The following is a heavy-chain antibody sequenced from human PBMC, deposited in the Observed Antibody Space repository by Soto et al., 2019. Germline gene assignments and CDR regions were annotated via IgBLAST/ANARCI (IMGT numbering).Heavy chain of an antibody. CDR2: IGSGGGST. J-gene: IGHJ6*02. CDR3: AKGLGRNRHGIDV. V-gene: IGHV3-23*01. Sequence: EVQLLESGGGLVQPGGSLRVACAASGFTFSNHAMNWVRQAPGKGLEWVSGIGSGGGSTYYADSVKGLFTISRDNSKNTLYLQMHSLRAEDTAVYYCAKGLGRNRHGIDVWGQGATVTVSS. CDR1: GFTFSNHA.